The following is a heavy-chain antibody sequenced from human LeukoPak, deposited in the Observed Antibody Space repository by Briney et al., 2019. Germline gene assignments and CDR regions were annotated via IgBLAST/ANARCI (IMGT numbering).Heavy chain of an antibody. V-gene: IGHV3-23*01. CDR1: GFTFSTYA. J-gene: IGHJ4*02. CDR3: AKVSRSGWYMEDY. Sequence: GGSLRLSCAASGFTFSTYAVGRVRQPPGKGLEWVSTSGRGGATYYADSVKGRFTISRDNSKNTLYLQMNSLRVEDTAVYYCAKVSRSGWYMEDYWGQGTLVTVSS. CDR2: SGRGGAT. D-gene: IGHD6-19*01.